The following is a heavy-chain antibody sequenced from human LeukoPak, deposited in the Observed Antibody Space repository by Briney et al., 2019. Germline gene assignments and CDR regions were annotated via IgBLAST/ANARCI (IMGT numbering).Heavy chain of an antibody. CDR1: GGSISSYY. D-gene: IGHD3-10*01. J-gene: IGHJ4*02. CDR2: IYYSGST. CDR3: ARGIWFGELLPPHYFDY. Sequence: SETLSLTCTVSGGSISSYYWSWIRQPPGKGLEWIGYIYYSGSTNYNPSLKSRVTISVDTSKNQFSLKLSSVTAADTVVYYCARGIWFGELLPPHYFDYWGQGTLVTVSS. V-gene: IGHV4-59*01.